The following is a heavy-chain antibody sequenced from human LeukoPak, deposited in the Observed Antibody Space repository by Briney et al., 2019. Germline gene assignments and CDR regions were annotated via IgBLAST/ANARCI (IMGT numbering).Heavy chain of an antibody. V-gene: IGHV4-39*07. J-gene: IGHJ4*02. CDR1: GGSISSSSYY. D-gene: IGHD3-10*01. Sequence: SETLSLTCTVSGGSISSSSYYWGWIRQPPGKGLEWIGSIYYSGSTYYNPSLKSRVTISVDTSKNQFSLKLSSVTAADTAVYYCARARASFGGSGSYPFDYWGQGTLVTVSS. CDR3: ARARASFGGSGSYPFDY. CDR2: IYYSGST.